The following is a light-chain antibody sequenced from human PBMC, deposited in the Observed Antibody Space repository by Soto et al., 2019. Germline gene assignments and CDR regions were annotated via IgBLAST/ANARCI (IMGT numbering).Light chain of an antibody. V-gene: IGKV3-20*01. CDR3: QQYDDRTRT. CDR2: DAS. J-gene: IGKJ1*01. Sequence: ETVSTQSPGTRSLSPGERATLSCMASQSISSTYLTWYHQRPGQAPRXXXYDASSRATGVPDRFSGGGSGTDFTLTISRVENEDFAVYYCQQYDDRTRTFGQGTKVDI. CDR1: QSISSTY.